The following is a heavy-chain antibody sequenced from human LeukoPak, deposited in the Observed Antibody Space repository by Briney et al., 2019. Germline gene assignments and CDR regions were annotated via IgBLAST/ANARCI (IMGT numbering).Heavy chain of an antibody. CDR3: ATYSSSNGREFQY. CDR1: EFTFSDYY. CDR2: ISYSGDTK. V-gene: IGHV3-11*04. Sequence: GGSLRLSCAASEFTFSDYYMSWIRQAPGKGLEWVSYISYSGDTKYYADSVKGRFTVSRDNAKNSLYLQMNSLRAEDTAVYYCATYSSSNGREFQYWGQGTLVTVSS. D-gene: IGHD2-2*01. J-gene: IGHJ1*01.